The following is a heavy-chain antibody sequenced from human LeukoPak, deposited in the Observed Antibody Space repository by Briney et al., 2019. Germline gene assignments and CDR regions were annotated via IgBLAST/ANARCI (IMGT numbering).Heavy chain of an antibody. V-gene: IGHV4-59*01. CDR1: GGSISSYY. J-gene: IGHJ4*02. Sequence: SETLSLTCTVSGGSISSYYWSWIRQPPGKGLEWIGYIYYSGSTNYNPSLKSRVTMSIDTSKKQISLKLSSVTAADTAVYYCARGAAAGTWRFDYWGQGTLVTVSS. CDR3: ARGAAAGTWRFDY. CDR2: IYYSGST. D-gene: IGHD6-13*01.